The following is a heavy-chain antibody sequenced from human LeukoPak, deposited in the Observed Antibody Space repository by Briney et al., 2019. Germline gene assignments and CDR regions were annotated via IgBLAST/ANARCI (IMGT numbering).Heavy chain of an antibody. V-gene: IGHV4-38-2*01. CDR1: GYPNRSVFY. CDR3: ARHEAEMATILGNY. D-gene: IGHD5-24*01. Sequence: PSETLSLTCVVSGYPNRSVFYWGWIRQPPGKGLDWVGSIYHSGSTFYNPTLKSRVTISVETSKNQFSLSLRSVTAADTAVYYCARHEAEMATILGNYWGQGNLVIVSS. J-gene: IGHJ4*02. CDR2: IYHSGST.